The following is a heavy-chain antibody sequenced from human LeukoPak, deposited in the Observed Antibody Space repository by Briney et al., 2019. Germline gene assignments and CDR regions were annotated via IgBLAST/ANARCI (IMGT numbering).Heavy chain of an antibody. J-gene: IGHJ6*02. CDR2: IYLSGST. Sequence: KPPDTLSLTCAFYGGGFSGYFWSLIRHPPRKGLEWLGGIYLSGSTNYNPSLKSRVTISVDTSKSQFSLKLSSVTAADTAVYYCARTAWFGELPPAYYYGMDVWGQGTTVTVSS. CDR1: GGGFSGYF. V-gene: IGHV4-34*01. D-gene: IGHD3-10*01. CDR3: ARTAWFGELPPAYYYGMDV.